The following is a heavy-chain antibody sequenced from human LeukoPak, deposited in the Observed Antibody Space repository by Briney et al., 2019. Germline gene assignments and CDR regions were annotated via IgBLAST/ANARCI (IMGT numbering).Heavy chain of an antibody. V-gene: IGHV4-39*07. CDR1: SGSISTSNYY. D-gene: IGHD6-13*01. J-gene: IGHJ6*03. Sequence: SETLSLTCTVSSGSISTSNYYWGWVRQPPGKALEWIGNIFYSGSTYYSPSLKSRVTISLDTSRNQFSLKLSSVTAADTAVYYCARALSGSWPHYYYYMDVWGKGTTVTVSS. CDR2: IFYSGST. CDR3: ARALSGSWPHYYYYMDV.